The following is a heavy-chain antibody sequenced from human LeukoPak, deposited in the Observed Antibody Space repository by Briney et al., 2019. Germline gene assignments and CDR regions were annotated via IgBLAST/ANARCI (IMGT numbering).Heavy chain of an antibody. V-gene: IGHV4-59*02. D-gene: IGHD1-1*01. CDR2: IYYSGST. CDR1: EFTVISNY. J-gene: IGHJ6*03. Sequence: LRLSCAASEFTVISNYMTWIRQAPGKGLEWIGSIYYSGSTYFNPSLNGRVSISRDTTNNLFSPRLRSVTAADTAVYFCARGRVSSSTWYSTYYYYFYMDVWGKGTTVTVSS. CDR3: ARGRVSSSTWYSTYYYYFYMDV.